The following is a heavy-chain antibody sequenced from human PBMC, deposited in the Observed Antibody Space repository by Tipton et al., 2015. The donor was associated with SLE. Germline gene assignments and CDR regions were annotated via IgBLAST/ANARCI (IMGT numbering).Heavy chain of an antibody. Sequence: PGLVKPSETLSLTCGVSGGSISISSYYWGWIRQPPGKGLEWIGSIFYSGSTYYNPSLKSRVTISRDPSKNQFSLKLTSATAADTAVYCCARDQVGVGDFDFWGLGTLVTVSS. CDR3: ARDQVGVGDFDF. D-gene: IGHD3-16*01. J-gene: IGHJ4*02. V-gene: IGHV4-39*07. CDR1: GGSISISSYY. CDR2: IFYSGST.